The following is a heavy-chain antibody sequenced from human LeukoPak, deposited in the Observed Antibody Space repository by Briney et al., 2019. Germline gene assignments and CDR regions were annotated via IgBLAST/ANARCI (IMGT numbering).Heavy chain of an antibody. D-gene: IGHD3-22*01. CDR2: IKQDGSEK. J-gene: IGHJ3*02. CDR1: GFTFSSYW. CDR3: ARSTYYYDIDGFDI. Sequence: GGSLRLSCAAFGFTFSSYWMSWVRQAPGKGLEWVANIKQDGSEKYYVDSVRGRFTISRDNAKNSLYLQMNSLRAEDTAVYYCARSTYYYDIDGFDIWGQGTMVIVSS. V-gene: IGHV3-7*01.